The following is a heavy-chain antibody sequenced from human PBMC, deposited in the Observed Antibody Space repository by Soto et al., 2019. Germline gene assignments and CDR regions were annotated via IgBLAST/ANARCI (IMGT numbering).Heavy chain of an antibody. V-gene: IGHV3-30*03. CDR2: ISFDGRNT. Sequence: GGSLRLSCAASGFTFNNYGMHWVRQAPGKGLEWVIVISFDGRNTYYADSVKGRFTISRDNAKNSLYLQMNSLRAEDTAVYYCARGTIVGAAAYDCWGQGTLVTVSS. CDR1: GFTFNNYG. J-gene: IGHJ4*02. D-gene: IGHD3-22*01. CDR3: ARGTIVGAAAYDC.